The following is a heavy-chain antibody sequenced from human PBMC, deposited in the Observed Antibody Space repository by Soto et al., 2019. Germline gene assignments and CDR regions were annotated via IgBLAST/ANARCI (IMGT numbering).Heavy chain of an antibody. D-gene: IGHD3-10*01. V-gene: IGHV3-48*01. CDR3: AREWFGEWYYYYYMDV. Sequence: GESLKISCAASGFTFSSYSMNWVRQAPGKGLEWVSYISSSSSTIYYADSVKGRFTISRDNAKNSLYLQMNSLRAEDTAVYYCAREWFGEWYYYYYMDVWGKGTTVTVSS. CDR2: ISSSSSTI. CDR1: GFTFSSYS. J-gene: IGHJ6*03.